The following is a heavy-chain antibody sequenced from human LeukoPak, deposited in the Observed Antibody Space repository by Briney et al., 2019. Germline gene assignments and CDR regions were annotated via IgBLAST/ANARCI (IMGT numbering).Heavy chain of an antibody. D-gene: IGHD4-23*01. CDR2: ISGSGGST. Sequence: GGSLRLSXAASGFXFSSYAMSWVRQAPGKGLEWVSAISGSGGSTYYADSVKGRFTISRDIAKNTLYLQMNTLTAEDTAVYYCARDFGGNSDFWGQGTLVTVSS. J-gene: IGHJ4*02. CDR3: ARDFGGNSDF. V-gene: IGHV3-23*01. CDR1: GFXFSSYA.